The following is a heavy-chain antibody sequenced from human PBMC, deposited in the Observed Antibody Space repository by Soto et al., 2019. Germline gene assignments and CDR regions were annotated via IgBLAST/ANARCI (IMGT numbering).Heavy chain of an antibody. CDR2: ISGSGGST. Sequence: GGSLRLSCAASGFTFSSYAMSWVRQAPGKGLEWVSAISGSGGSTYYADPVKGRFTIARDNSKNTLYLQMNSLRAEDTAVYYCAKAQRTPGVAAGPAFDPWGQGTLVTVSS. V-gene: IGHV3-23*01. CDR3: AKAQRTPGVAAGPAFDP. J-gene: IGHJ5*02. CDR1: GFTFSSYA. D-gene: IGHD6-13*01.